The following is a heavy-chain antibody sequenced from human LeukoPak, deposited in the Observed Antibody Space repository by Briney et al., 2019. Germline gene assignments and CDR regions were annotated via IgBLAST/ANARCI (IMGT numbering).Heavy chain of an antibody. J-gene: IGHJ5*02. Sequence: SETLSLTCTDSGGSISSSSYYWGWIRQPPGKGLEWIGSIYYSGSTYYNPSLKSRVTISVDTSKNQFSLKLSSVTAADTAVYYCARGANYYGSGSYYPGDWFDPWGLGTLVTVSS. V-gene: IGHV4-39*07. CDR3: ARGANYYGSGSYYPGDWFDP. CDR2: IYYSGST. D-gene: IGHD3-10*01. CDR1: GGSISSSSYY.